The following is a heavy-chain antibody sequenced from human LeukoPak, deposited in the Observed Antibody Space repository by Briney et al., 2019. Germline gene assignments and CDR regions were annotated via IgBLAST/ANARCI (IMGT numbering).Heavy chain of an antibody. J-gene: IGHJ4*02. CDR1: GFIFSSYG. V-gene: IGHV3-33*01. Sequence: PGGSLRLSCVTSGFIFSSYGMHWVRQAPGKGLEWVAVIWYDGSNKYYADSVKGRFTISRDNSKNTLYLQMNSLRAEDTAVYYCARGDNFDYWGQGTLVTVSS. CDR3: ARGDNFDY. CDR2: IWYDGSNK.